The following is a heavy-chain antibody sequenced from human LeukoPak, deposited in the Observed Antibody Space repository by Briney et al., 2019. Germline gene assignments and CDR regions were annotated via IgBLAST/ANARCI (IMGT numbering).Heavy chain of an antibody. J-gene: IGHJ6*02. V-gene: IGHV1-46*01. CDR1: GYTFTSYY. CDR3: ARDRSIIVVVPAAPDRGYYYGMDV. D-gene: IGHD2-2*01. CDR2: INPSGGST. Sequence: ASVKVSCKASGYTFTSYYMHWVRQAPGQGLEWMGIINPSGGSTSYAQKFQGRVTMTRDTSTSTVYMELSSLRSEDTAVYYCARDRSIIVVVPAAPDRGYYYGMDVWGQGTTVTASS.